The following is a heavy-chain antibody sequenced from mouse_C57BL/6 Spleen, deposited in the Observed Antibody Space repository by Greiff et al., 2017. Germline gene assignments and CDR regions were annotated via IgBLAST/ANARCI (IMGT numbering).Heavy chain of an antibody. CDR1: GFTFSDYY. CDR3: ARELTGTGWYFDV. V-gene: IGHV5-16*01. J-gene: IGHJ1*03. CDR2: INYDGSST. D-gene: IGHD4-1*01. Sequence: EVKLMESEGGLVQPGSSMKLSCTASGFTFSDYYMAWVRQVPEKGLEWVANINYDGSSTYYLDSLKSRFIISRDNAKNILYLQMSSLKSEDTATYYCARELTGTGWYFDVWGTGTTVTVSS.